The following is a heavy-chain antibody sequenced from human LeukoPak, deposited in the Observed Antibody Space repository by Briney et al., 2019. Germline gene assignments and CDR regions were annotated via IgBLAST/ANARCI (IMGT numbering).Heavy chain of an antibody. CDR2: IYYSGST. J-gene: IGHJ6*02. Sequence: SETLSLTCTVSGGSISSSSYYWGWIRQPPGKGLEWIGSIYYSGSTYYNPSLKSRVTISVDTSKNQFSLKLSSVTAADTAVYYCARAPDYGDYFDDYYYGMDVWGQGTTVTVSS. V-gene: IGHV4-39*01. CDR1: GGSISSSSYY. CDR3: ARAPDYGDYFDDYYYGMDV. D-gene: IGHD4-17*01.